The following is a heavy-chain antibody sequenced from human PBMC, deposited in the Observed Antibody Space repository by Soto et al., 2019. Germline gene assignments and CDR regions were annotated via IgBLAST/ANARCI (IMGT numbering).Heavy chain of an antibody. CDR1: GFTFSNAW. V-gene: IGHV3-15*07. Sequence: GGSLRLSCAASGFTFSNAWMNWVRQAPGKGLEWVGRIKSKTDGGTTDYAAPVKGRFTISRDDSKNTLYLQMNSLKTEDTAVYYRHLKPPRREYYYDSSGYYSFDYWGQGTLVTVSS. CDR3: HLKPPRREYYYDSSGYYSFDY. J-gene: IGHJ4*02. CDR2: IKSKTDGGTT. D-gene: IGHD3-22*01.